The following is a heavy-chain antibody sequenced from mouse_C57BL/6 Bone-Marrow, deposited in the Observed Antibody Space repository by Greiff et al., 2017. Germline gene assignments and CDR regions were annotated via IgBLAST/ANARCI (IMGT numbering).Heavy chain of an antibody. D-gene: IGHD1-1*01. CDR3: ARNTTEH. V-gene: IGHV5-17*01. Sequence: EVKLVESGGGLVKPGGSLKLSCAASGFTFSDYGMHWVRQAPEKGLEWVAYISRGSSTLNYADKVKGRFTITRDNAKNTLFLQMTSLMSEDTAMYYCARNTTEHWGQGTTLTVSS. CDR1: GFTFSDYG. CDR2: ISRGSSTL. J-gene: IGHJ2*01.